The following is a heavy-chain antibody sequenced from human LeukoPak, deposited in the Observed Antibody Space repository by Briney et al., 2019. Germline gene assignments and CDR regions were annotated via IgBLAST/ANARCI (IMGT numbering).Heavy chain of an antibody. CDR2: IYYSGST. CDR3: ARAKHKRTDIVVVPAAYYFDY. CDR1: GGSTSSYY. J-gene: IGHJ4*02. D-gene: IGHD2-2*01. V-gene: IGHV4-59*01. Sequence: SETLSLTCTVSGGSTSSYYWSWIRQPPGKGLEWIWYIYYSGSTNYNPSLKSRVTISVDTSKNQFSLKLSSVTAADTALYYCARAKHKRTDIVVVPAAYYFDYWGQGTLVTVSS.